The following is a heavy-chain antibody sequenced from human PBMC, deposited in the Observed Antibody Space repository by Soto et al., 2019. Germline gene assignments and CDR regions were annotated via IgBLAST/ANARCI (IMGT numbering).Heavy chain of an antibody. Sequence: GGSLRLSCAASGFTFRNHAMHWVRQAPGKVLEWVGLIWYDGTSKYYADSVKGRFTISRDNSKNTLYLEMNSPRVEDTAIYYCARDQGVVIIKDHWGQGTLVTVSS. CDR1: GFTFRNHA. V-gene: IGHV3-33*08. CDR2: IWYDGTSK. J-gene: IGHJ4*02. CDR3: ARDQGVVIIKDH. D-gene: IGHD2-8*01.